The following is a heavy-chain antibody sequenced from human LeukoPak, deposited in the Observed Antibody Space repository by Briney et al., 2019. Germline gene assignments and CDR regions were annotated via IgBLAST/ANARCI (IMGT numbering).Heavy chain of an antibody. V-gene: IGHV1-69*13. CDR2: IIPILGTA. CDR1: GGTFSNYA. J-gene: IGHJ1*01. D-gene: IGHD6-19*01. Sequence: SVKVSCKASGGTFSNYAISWVRQAPGQGLEWMGAIIPILGTANYAQKFQGRVTITADESTSTAYMELSSLRSEDTAVYYCARILSSSWYEYFHHWGQGTLVTVSS. CDR3: ARILSSSWYEYFHH.